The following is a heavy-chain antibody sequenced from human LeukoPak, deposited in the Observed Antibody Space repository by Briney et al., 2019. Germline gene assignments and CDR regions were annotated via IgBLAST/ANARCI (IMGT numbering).Heavy chain of an antibody. CDR3: ARVGIYCSSTSCYYYYGMDV. D-gene: IGHD2-2*01. J-gene: IGHJ6*02. Sequence: SETLSLTCAVYGGSFSGYYWSWIRQPPGKGLEWIGEINHSGSTNYNPSLKSRVTISVETSKNQFSLKLSSVTAADTAVYYCARVGIYCSSTSCYYYYGMDVWGQGTTVTVSS. V-gene: IGHV4-34*01. CDR1: GGSFSGYY. CDR2: INHSGST.